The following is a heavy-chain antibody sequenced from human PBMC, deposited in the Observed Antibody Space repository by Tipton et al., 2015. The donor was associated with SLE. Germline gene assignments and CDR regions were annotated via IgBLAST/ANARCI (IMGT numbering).Heavy chain of an antibody. D-gene: IGHD1-14*01. CDR3: ARGNPSLFDY. V-gene: IGHV4-59*01. J-gene: IGHJ4*02. Sequence: TLSLTCTVSGGSISRYYWSWIRQPPGKGLEWIGYIYYSGSTNYNPSLKSRVTISVDPSKNQFSLKLRSVTAADTAVYYCARGNPSLFDYWGQGTLVTVSS. CDR1: GGSISRYY. CDR2: IYYSGST.